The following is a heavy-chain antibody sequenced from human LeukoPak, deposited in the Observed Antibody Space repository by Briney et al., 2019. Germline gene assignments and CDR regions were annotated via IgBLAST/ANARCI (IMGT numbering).Heavy chain of an antibody. V-gene: IGHV4-30-2*01. CDR1: GGSINSSGFS. CDR3: ARVELHPTDDAFDI. D-gene: IGHD1-7*01. J-gene: IGHJ3*02. Sequence: KPSETLSLTCTVSGGSINSSGFSWRWLRQPPGKGLEWIGFMYQSGSTYYNPSLKSRVTVSLDRSRNQFSLKLSSVTAADTAVYYCARVELHPTDDAFDIWGQGTMVTVSS. CDR2: MYQSGST.